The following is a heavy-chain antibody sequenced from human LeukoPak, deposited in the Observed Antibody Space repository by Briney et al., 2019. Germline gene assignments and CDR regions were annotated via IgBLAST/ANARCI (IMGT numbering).Heavy chain of an antibody. V-gene: IGHV3-74*01. CDR2: ISTDGSST. D-gene: IGHD3-3*01. CDR1: GFIFSSYW. Sequence: GGSLRLSCAASGFIFSSYWMHWFRQGPGRGLVWVSRISTDGSSTSYADSVKGRFTISRDNAKNTLYLQMDSLRAEDSAVYYCARVRSGTWNGYEYWGQGTLVTVSS. J-gene: IGHJ4*02. CDR3: ARVRSGTWNGYEY.